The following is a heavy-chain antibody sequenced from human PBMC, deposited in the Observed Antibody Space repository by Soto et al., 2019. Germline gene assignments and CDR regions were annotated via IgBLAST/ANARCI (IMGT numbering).Heavy chain of an antibody. CDR1: GLTFGSRA. D-gene: IGHD3-10*01. V-gene: IGHV3-23*01. CDR3: ARGSTESYPGSRIFDF. J-gene: IGHJ4*02. Sequence: EVQLLESGGDLKQPGGSLRLSCVASGLTFGSRAMSWVRQAPGEGLQWVATITDNGGEAKYADSGRGRFVISRDNSKKTLYLQMTSLTAEDSAMYFCARGSTESYPGSRIFDFWGRGTLVTVSS. CDR2: ITDNGGEA.